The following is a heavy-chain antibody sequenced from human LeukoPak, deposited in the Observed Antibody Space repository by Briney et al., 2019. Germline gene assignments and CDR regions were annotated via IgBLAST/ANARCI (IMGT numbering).Heavy chain of an antibody. CDR2: VSSSGSGV. D-gene: IGHD1-26*01. CDR1: KFSFSNYS. Sequence: GGSLRLSCAASKFSFSNYSMNWVRQAPGKGLEWVSYVSSSGSGVYYADSVKGRFTVSRDNAKNSLYLQMNSLRAEDTAVYYCARVGNYHGMDVWGQGTTVTVAS. CDR3: ARVGNYHGMDV. V-gene: IGHV3-48*04. J-gene: IGHJ6*02.